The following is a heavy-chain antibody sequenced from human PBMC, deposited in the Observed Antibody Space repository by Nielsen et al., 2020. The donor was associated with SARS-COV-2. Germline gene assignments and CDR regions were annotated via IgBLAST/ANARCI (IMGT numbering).Heavy chain of an antibody. CDR2: IKQDGSEK. CDR3: AAQRWLQFPPSD. V-gene: IGHV3-7*01. Sequence: GGSLRLSCAASGFTFSSYEMNWVRQAPGKGLEWVANIKQDGSEKDYVDSVKGRFTISRDNAKNSLYLQMNSLRAEDTAVYYCAAQRWLQFPPSDWGQGTLVTVSS. CDR1: GFTFSSYE. D-gene: IGHD5-24*01. J-gene: IGHJ4*02.